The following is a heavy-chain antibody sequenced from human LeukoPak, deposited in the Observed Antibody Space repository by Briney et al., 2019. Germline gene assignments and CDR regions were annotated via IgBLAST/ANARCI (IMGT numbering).Heavy chain of an antibody. CDR3: ALNPGSYYYDSSGYYYY. CDR2: INHSGST. D-gene: IGHD3-22*01. J-gene: IGHJ4*02. CDR1: GGSFSGYY. Sequence: PSETLSLTCAVYGGSFSGYYWSWIRQPPGKGLEWIGEINHSGSTNYNPSLKSRVTISVDTSKNQFSLKLSSVTAADTAVYYCALNPGSYYYDSSGYYYYWGQGTLVTVSS. V-gene: IGHV4-34*01.